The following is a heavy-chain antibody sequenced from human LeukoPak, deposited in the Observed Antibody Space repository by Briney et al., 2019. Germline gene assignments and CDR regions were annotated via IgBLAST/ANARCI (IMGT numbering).Heavy chain of an antibody. CDR3: ARDGLGYCSSTSCYNPNT. V-gene: IGHV4-61*02. D-gene: IGHD2-2*02. Sequence: SQTLSLTCTVSGGSISSGSYYWSWIRQPAGKGLEWIGRIYTSGSTNYNPSLKSRVTISVDTSKNQFSLKLSSVTAADTAVYYCARDGLGYCSSTSCYNPNTWGQGTLVNVSS. CDR2: IYTSGST. CDR1: GGSISSGSYY. J-gene: IGHJ5*02.